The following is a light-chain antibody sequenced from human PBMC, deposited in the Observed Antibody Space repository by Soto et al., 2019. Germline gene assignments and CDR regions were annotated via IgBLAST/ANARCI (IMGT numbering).Light chain of an antibody. Sequence: AIRMTQSPSSFSASTGDRVTITCRASQGISSYLAWYQQKPGKAPKLLIYAASTLQSGVPSRFSGSGSWTDFTLTISCLQSEDFATYYCHQYYSYPRTFGQGTKVEIK. CDR1: QGISSY. V-gene: IGKV1-8*01. CDR3: HQYYSYPRT. CDR2: AAS. J-gene: IGKJ1*01.